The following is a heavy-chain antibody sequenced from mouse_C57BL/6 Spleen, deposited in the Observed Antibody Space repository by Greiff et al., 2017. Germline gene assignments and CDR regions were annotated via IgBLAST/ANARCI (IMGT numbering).Heavy chain of an antibody. J-gene: IGHJ2*01. CDR3: TRLGLGFFDY. CDR2: LDPETGGT. Sequence: VQLQQSGAELVRPGASVTLSCKASGYTFTDYEMHWVKQTPVHGLEWIGALDPETGGTAYNQKFKGKAILTVDKSSSTAYMELRSLTSEDAAVYYCTRLGLGFFDYWGQGTTLTVSS. D-gene: IGHD4-1*01. V-gene: IGHV1-15*01. CDR1: GYTFTDYE.